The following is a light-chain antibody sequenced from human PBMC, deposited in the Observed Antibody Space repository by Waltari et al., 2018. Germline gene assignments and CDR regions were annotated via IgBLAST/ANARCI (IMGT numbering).Light chain of an antibody. CDR3: QKYGTRPAT. Sequence: ELVLTQSPASLSLSPGDRATLSCRASQSVGRTLAWYQQRPGQAPRVLIYDGSSRATGIPDRVSGSGSGTDFSLTISRLEPEDFAVYYCQKYGTRPATFGQGTKVEVK. V-gene: IGKV3-20*01. CDR1: QSVGRT. CDR2: DGS. J-gene: IGKJ1*01.